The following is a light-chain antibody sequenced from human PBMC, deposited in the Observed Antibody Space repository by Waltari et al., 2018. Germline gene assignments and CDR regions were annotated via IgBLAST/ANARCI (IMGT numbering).Light chain of an antibody. CDR1: QSVSSN. Sequence: EIVMTQSPATLSVSPGARVTLSCRASQSVSSNLAWYQQKPGQPPRLLIYAASTRATGIPARFSGSGSGTEFTLTISSLQSEDFAVYYCQHYNNWPPWTFGQGTKVEIK. V-gene: IGKV3-15*01. CDR2: AAS. J-gene: IGKJ1*01. CDR3: QHYNNWPPWT.